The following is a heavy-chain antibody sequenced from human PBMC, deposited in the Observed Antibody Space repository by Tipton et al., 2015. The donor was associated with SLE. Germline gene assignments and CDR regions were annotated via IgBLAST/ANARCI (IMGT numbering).Heavy chain of an antibody. V-gene: IGHV4-39*07. CDR3: TRGNVISWFGP. CDR1: GGSISISTYF. J-gene: IGHJ5*02. Sequence: TLSLTCTVSGGSISISTYFWGWIRQPPGKGLEWIGSVYYSGGSYYNPSLKTRVTISIDTSKNQFSLRLTSVTAADTALYYCTRGNVISWFGPWGRGTLVTVSS. D-gene: IGHD4-11*01. CDR2: VYYSGGS.